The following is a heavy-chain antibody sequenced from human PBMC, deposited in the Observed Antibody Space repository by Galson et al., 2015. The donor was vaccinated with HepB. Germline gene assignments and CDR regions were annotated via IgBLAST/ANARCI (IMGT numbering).Heavy chain of an antibody. D-gene: IGHD6-19*01. CDR2: IYPGDSDT. Sequence: QSGAEVKKPGDSLKISCKGSGYRFTSFWIGWVRQMPGKGLEWMGTIYPGDSDTRYSPAFQGQVTIPADESVSTASLQWSSLKASDTGIYYCARLLVMLAGTEFAFDIWGPGTTVTVSS. V-gene: IGHV5-51*01. CDR1: GYRFTSFW. CDR3: ARLLVMLAGTEFAFDI. J-gene: IGHJ3*02.